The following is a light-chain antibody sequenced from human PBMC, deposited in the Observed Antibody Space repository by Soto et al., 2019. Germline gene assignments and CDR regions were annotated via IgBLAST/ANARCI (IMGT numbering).Light chain of an antibody. CDR1: QSVSRK. Sequence: EIVMTQSPATLSVSPGERATLSCRASQSVSRKLAWYQQTRGQAPRLLMYGASTRATGVPARFSGSGSGTEFTLTISNLQSEDFEVYHCQQYDKWPRTFGQGTKVDIK. CDR2: GAS. CDR3: QQYDKWPRT. V-gene: IGKV3-15*01. J-gene: IGKJ1*01.